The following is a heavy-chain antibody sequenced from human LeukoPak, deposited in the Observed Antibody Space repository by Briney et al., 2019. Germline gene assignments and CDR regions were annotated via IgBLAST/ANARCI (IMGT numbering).Heavy chain of an antibody. V-gene: IGHV4-30-2*01. J-gene: IGHJ4*02. CDR2: IYHSGST. CDR1: GGSISSGGYS. D-gene: IGHD2-21*02. CDR3: ARYCGGDCHSFDY. Sequence: SDTLSLTCAVSGGSISSGGYSWSWIRQPPGKGLEWIGYIYHSGSTYYNPSLKSRVTISVDRSKNQFSLKLSSVTAADTAVYYCARYCGGDCHSFDYWGQGTLVTVSS.